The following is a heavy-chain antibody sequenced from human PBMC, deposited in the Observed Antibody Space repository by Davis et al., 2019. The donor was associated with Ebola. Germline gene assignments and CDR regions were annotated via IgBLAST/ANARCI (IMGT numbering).Heavy chain of an antibody. D-gene: IGHD3-3*01. J-gene: IGHJ4*02. V-gene: IGHV6-1*01. Sequence: HSQTLSLTCAISGDSVSTAGWNWIRQSPSRGLEWLGRTYYSSKWYNDYAVSVKSRITINADTSKNQFSLQLNSVTPEDTAVYYCARGWLRGYLDYWGQGTLVTVSS. CDR2: TYYSSKWYN. CDR1: GDSVSTAG. CDR3: ARGWLRGYLDY.